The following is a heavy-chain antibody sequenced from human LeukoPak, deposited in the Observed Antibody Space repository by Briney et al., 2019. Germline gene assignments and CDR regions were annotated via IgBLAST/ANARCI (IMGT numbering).Heavy chain of an antibody. V-gene: IGHV3-43*02. CDR1: GFTFDDYA. CDR2: ISGDGGST. CDR3: AKGPGLRYFDTPEG. Sequence: PGGSLRLSCAASGFTFDDYAMHWVRQAPGKGLEWVSLISGDGGSTYYADSVEGRFTISRDNSKNSLYLQMNSLRTEDTALYYCAKGPGLRYFDTPEGWGQGTLVTVSS. J-gene: IGHJ4*02. D-gene: IGHD3-9*01.